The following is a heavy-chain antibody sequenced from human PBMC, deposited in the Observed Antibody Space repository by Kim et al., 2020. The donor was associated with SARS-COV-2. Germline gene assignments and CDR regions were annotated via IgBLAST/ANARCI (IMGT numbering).Heavy chain of an antibody. CDR2: TYYRSKWYY. D-gene: IGHD6-19*01. CDR1: GDSVSSNTAA. J-gene: IGHJ4*02. V-gene: IGHV6-1*01. CDR3: TRGGHGWTVALFEY. Sequence: SQTLSLTCGISGDSVSSNTAAWNWIRQSPSRGLEWLGRTYYRSKWYYDYAVSVESRIAINPDTSKNQFSLRLNSVTPEDTAVYYCTRGGHGWTVALFEYWGQVTRVTVSS.